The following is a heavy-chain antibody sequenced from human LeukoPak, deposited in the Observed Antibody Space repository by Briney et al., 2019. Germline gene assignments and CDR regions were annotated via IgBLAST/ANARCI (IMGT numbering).Heavy chain of an antibody. CDR2: INAGNGNT. CDR3: ARIPIGYSYGYFTGGSYGMDV. Sequence: GASVKVSCKASGYTFTSYAMHWVRQAPGQRLEWMGWINAGNGNTKYSQKFQGRVTITRDTSASTAYMELSSLRSEDTAVYYCARIPIGYSYGYFTGGSYGMDVWGQGTTVTVSS. J-gene: IGHJ6*02. V-gene: IGHV1-3*01. D-gene: IGHD5-18*01. CDR1: GYTFTSYA.